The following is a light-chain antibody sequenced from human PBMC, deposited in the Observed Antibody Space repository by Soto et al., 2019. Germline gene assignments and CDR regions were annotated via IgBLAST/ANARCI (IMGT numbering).Light chain of an antibody. CDR2: LGS. Sequence: VMTQSLLSLPVTPGEPASISCRSSQSLLHSNGYNYLDWYLQKPGQSPQLLIYLGSNRASGVPDRFSGSGSGTDFTLKISRVEAEDVGVYYCMQALQTPYTFGQGTKLEIK. J-gene: IGKJ2*01. V-gene: IGKV2-28*01. CDR3: MQALQTPYT. CDR1: QSLLHSNGYNY.